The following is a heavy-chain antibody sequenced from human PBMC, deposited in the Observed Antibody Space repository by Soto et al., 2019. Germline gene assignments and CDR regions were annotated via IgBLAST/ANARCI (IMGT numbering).Heavy chain of an antibody. V-gene: IGHV1-18*01. CDR2: TNSYNGNT. Sequence: GASVKVSCKASGYTFNTYDMNWVRQAPGQGLEWVGWTNSYNGNTNYAQKLQGRVTMTTDTSTSTAYMELRSLRSDDTAVYYCATQEGSVRVYKFWGQGTLVTVS. CDR1: GYTFNTYD. CDR3: ATQEGSVRVYKF. D-gene: IGHD5-18*01. J-gene: IGHJ4*02.